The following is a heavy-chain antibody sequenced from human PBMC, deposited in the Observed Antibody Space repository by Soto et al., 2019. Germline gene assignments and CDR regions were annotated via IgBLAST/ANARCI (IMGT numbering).Heavy chain of an antibody. CDR3: ARVERGTVTTVVDAFDI. D-gene: IGHD1-1*01. CDR2: MSHSGGT. V-gene: IGHV4-34*01. Sequence: PSETLSLTCAVYGGFVSSGSHYWSWIRQPPGKGLEWIGEMSHSGGTHFNPSLKSRVTISVDTSKNQFSLRMSSVTAADTALYYCARVERGTVTTVVDAFDIWGPGTMVTVSS. J-gene: IGHJ3*02. CDR1: GGFVSSGSHY.